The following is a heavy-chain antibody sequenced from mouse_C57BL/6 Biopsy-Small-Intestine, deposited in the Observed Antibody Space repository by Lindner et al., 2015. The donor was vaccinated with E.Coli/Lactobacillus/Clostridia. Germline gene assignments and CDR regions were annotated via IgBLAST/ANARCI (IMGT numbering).Heavy chain of an antibody. CDR2: INAGGGNT. J-gene: IGHJ4*01. Sequence: SVKVSCKASGYTFTSYYMHWVRQAPGQGLEWVGIINAGGGNTYYAQKFQGRVTMTRDTSTSTVYMDLSSLRSDDTAVYYCARESGRGGYYFYWGQGTLVTVSS. D-gene: IGHD1-1*01. CDR3: ARESGRGGYYFY. CDR1: GYTFTSYY. V-gene: IGHV1S22*01.